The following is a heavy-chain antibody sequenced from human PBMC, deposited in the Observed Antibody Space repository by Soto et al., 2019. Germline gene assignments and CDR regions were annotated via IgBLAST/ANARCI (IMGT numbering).Heavy chain of an antibody. CDR1: GGSITSSY. CDR2: IYDTGISGYTPST. V-gene: IGHV4-59*08. D-gene: IGHD2-21*02. J-gene: IGHJ4*02. CDR3: ARQRTSVVTQAYFDV. Sequence: SETLSLTCTVSGGSITSSYWSWIRRPPGKGLEWIAYIYDTGISGYTPSTSYNPSLKSRVTMSVDTSKSQFSLKLKSVTAADTALYLCARQRTSVVTQAYFDVWGPGSLVTVSS.